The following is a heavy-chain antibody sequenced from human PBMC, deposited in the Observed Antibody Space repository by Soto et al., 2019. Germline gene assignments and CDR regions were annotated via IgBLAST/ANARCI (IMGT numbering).Heavy chain of an antibody. CDR1: GYTFTSYD. V-gene: IGHV1-8*01. CDR2: MNPNSGNT. D-gene: IGHD4-17*01. CDR3: ARGLYGDYGEWWFDP. Sequence: GASVKVSCKASGYTFTSYDINWVRQATGQGLEWMGWMNPNSGNTGYAQKFQGRVTMTRNTSISTAYMELSSLRSEDTAVYYCARGLYGDYGEWWFDPWGQGTLVTVSS. J-gene: IGHJ5*02.